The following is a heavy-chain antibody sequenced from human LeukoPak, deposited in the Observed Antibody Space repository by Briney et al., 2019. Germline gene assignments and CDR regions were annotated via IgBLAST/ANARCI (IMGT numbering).Heavy chain of an antibody. Sequence: GGSLRLSCVASGFTFSYYWMSWVRQAPGKGLEWVANIKQDGSEKYYVDSVKGRFTISRDNAKNSLHLQMNSLRAEGTAVYYCARDDNYSSSPWGQGTLVTVSS. V-gene: IGHV3-7*05. CDR2: IKQDGSEK. CDR3: ARDDNYSSSP. D-gene: IGHD6-13*01. CDR1: GFTFSYYW. J-gene: IGHJ5*02.